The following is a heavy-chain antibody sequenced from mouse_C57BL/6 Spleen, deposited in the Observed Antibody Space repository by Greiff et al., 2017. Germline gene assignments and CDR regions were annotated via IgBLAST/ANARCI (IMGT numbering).Heavy chain of an antibody. V-gene: IGHV5-17*01. J-gene: IGHJ1*03. CDR2: SSSGSSTI. CDR3: ARNDYGSSYWYFDV. Sequence: DVMLVESGGGLVKPGGSLKLSCAASGFTFSDYGMHWVRQAPEKGLEWVAYSSSGSSTIYYADTVKGRFTISRDNAKNTLFLQMTSLRSEDTAMYYCARNDYGSSYWYFDVWGTGTTVTVSS. CDR1: GFTFSDYG. D-gene: IGHD1-1*01.